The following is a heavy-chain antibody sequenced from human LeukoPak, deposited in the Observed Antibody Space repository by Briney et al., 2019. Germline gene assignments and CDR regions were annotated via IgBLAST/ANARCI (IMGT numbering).Heavy chain of an antibody. J-gene: IGHJ4*02. CDR2: IYYSGST. D-gene: IGHD5-24*01. CDR3: ARHRLGDGRRWLQFRSPSFDY. CDR1: GGSISSSSYY. V-gene: IGHV4-39*01. Sequence: SETLSLTCTVSGGSISSSSYYWGWIRQPPGKGLEWIGSIYYSGSTYYNPSLKSRVTMSVDTSKNQFSLKLSSVTAADTAVYYCARHRLGDGRRWLQFRSPSFDYWGQGTLVTVSS.